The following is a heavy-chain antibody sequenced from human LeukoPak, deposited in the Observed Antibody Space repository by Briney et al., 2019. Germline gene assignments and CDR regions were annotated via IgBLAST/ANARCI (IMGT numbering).Heavy chain of an antibody. CDR3: ARAPVAASQDYYYYYVDV. CDR2: IIPIFGTA. J-gene: IGHJ6*03. CDR1: GGTFSSYA. D-gene: IGHD6-6*01. Sequence: GASVKVSCKASGGTFSSYAISWVRQAPGQGLEWMGGIIPIFGTANYAQKFQGRVTITTDESTSTAYMELSSLRSEDTAVYYCARAPVAASQDYYYYYVDVWGKGTTVTVSS. V-gene: IGHV1-69*05.